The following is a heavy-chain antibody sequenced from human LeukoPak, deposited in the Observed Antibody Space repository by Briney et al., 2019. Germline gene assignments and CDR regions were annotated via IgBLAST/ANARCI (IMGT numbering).Heavy chain of an antibody. D-gene: IGHD3-9*01. Sequence: GGSLRLSCAACGFTFSSYDMRWVRQATGKGLEWVSAIGTAGDTYYPGSVKGQFTISRENAKNSLYLQMNSLRAGDTAVYYCAKPRYFDWLLFRWGQGTLVTVSS. CDR1: GFTFSSYD. V-gene: IGHV3-13*03. CDR2: IGTAGDT. CDR3: AKPRYFDWLLFR. J-gene: IGHJ4*02.